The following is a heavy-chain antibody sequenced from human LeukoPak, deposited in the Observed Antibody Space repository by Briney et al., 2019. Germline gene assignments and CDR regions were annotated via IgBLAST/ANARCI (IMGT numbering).Heavy chain of an antibody. CDR3: ARGRDYPYLFDY. V-gene: IGHV4-34*01. Sequence: PSETLSLTCAVYGGSFSGHYWSWIRQPPGKGLEWIGEINHSGSTNYNPSLKSRVTISVDTSKNQFSLKLSSVTAADTAVYYCARGRDYPYLFDYWGQGTLVTVSS. CDR1: GGSFSGHY. J-gene: IGHJ4*02. D-gene: IGHD4-17*01. CDR2: INHSGST.